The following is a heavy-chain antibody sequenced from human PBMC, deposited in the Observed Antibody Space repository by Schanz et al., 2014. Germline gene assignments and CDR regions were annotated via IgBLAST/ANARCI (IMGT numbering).Heavy chain of an antibody. Sequence: EVRLVESGGGLVQPGGSLRLSCAASGFTFRTYLMNWVRQAPGKGLEWVSFISSSSSTIYYADSVKGRFTISRDNAKNSLYLQMNSLRDEDTAVYYCAREGERKGMLPYYFDYWGQGALVTVSS. V-gene: IGHV3-48*02. J-gene: IGHJ4*02. CDR3: AREGERKGMLPYYFDY. CDR2: ISSSSSTI. CDR1: GFTFRTYL. D-gene: IGHD3-10*01.